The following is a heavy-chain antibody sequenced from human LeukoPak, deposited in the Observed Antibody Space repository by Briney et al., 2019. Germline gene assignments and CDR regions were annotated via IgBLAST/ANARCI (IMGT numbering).Heavy chain of an antibody. J-gene: IGHJ4*02. CDR2: IYHSGST. Sequence: SETLSLTCTVSGYSISSGYYWGWIRQPPGKGLEWIGSIYHSGSTYYNPSLKSRVTISVDTSKNQFSLKLSSVTAADTAVYYCARDSYYYGSGNVDYWGQGTLVTVSS. D-gene: IGHD3-10*01. V-gene: IGHV4-38-2*02. CDR1: GYSISSGYY. CDR3: ARDSYYYGSGNVDY.